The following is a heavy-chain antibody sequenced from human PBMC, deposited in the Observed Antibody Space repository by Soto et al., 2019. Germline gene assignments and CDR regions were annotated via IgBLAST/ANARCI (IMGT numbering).Heavy chain of an antibody. CDR1: GGTFSSYA. J-gene: IGHJ4*02. D-gene: IGHD3-3*01. CDR3: ARAAYDFWSGSGGEGADY. CDR2: IIPIFGTA. V-gene: IGHV1-69*01. Sequence: QVQLVQSGAEVKKPGSSVKVSCKASGGTFSSYAISWVRQAPGQGLEWMGGIIPIFGTANYAQKFQGRVTITADESTSTDYMERSRLRSEDKAVYDGARAAYDFWSGSGGEGADYWGQGTLVTVSS.